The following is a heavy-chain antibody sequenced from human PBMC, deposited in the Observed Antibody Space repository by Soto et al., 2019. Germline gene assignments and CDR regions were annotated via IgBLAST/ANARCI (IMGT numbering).Heavy chain of an antibody. J-gene: IGHJ3*01. Sequence: QVQLVESGGGVVQPGRSLRLSCAASGFTFSSYGMHWVRQAPGKGLEWVAVIWYDGSNKYYADSVKGRFTISRDNSKNPLYLQMNGRRAEGTAVYYCARPPDCWGQGTMVTVSS. CDR2: IWYDGSNK. V-gene: IGHV3-33*01. CDR1: GFTFSSYG. D-gene: IGHD2-21*02. CDR3: ARPPDC.